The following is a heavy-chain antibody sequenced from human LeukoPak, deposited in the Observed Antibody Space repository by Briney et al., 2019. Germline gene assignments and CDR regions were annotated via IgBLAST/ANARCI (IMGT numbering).Heavy chain of an antibody. CDR1: GGSISSYY. CDR2: IYYSGST. CDR3: ARGTVTTWAWFDP. Sequence: SETLSLTCTVSGGSISSYYWSWIRQPPGKGLQWIGYIYYSGSTNYNPSLKSRVTISVDTSKNQFSLKLSSVTAADTAVYYCARGTVTTWAWFDPWGQGTLVTVSS. J-gene: IGHJ5*02. D-gene: IGHD4-11*01. V-gene: IGHV4-59*01.